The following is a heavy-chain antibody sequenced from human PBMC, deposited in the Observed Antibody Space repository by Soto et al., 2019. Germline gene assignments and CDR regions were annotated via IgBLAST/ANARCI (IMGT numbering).Heavy chain of an antibody. Sequence: SETLSLTCAVSGAPFRSRDYYWGWIRQPPNKGLEWIASLHYGGSTFYNPSLKSRVAVFVDTSKNQFSLKLMSVTAADTAVYYSARPRYSSSWYWFDSWGQGTPVTVSS. CDR3: ARPRYSSSWYWFDS. J-gene: IGHJ5*01. V-gene: IGHV4-39*01. CDR2: LHYGGST. CDR1: GAPFRSRDYY. D-gene: IGHD6-13*01.